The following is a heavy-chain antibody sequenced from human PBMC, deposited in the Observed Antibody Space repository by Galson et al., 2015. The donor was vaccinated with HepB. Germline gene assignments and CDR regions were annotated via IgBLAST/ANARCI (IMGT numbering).Heavy chain of an antibody. CDR1: GFTFSGYG. V-gene: IGHV3-30*18. CDR3: ANHYSGYDDAHGSFDY. J-gene: IGHJ4*02. Sequence: SLRLSCAASGFTFSGYGMHWVRQAPGKGLEWVAVISYDGSNKYYADSVKGRFTISRDNSKNTLYLQMNSLRAEDTAVYYCANHYSGYDDAHGSFDYWGQGTLVTVSS. CDR2: ISYDGSNK. D-gene: IGHD5-12*01.